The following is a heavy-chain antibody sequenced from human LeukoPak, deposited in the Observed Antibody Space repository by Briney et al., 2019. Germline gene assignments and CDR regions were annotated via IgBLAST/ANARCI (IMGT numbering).Heavy chain of an antibody. J-gene: IGHJ5*02. CDR3: ARDLGYNFWSGYSPELNWFDP. V-gene: IGHV1-2*02. Sequence: GASVKVSCKASGYTFTGYYMHWVRQAPGQGLEWMGWINPNSGGTNYAQKFQGRDTMTRDTSISTAYMELSRLRSDDTAVYYCARDLGYNFWSGYSPELNWFDPWGQGTLVTVSS. CDR2: INPNSGGT. CDR1: GYTFTGYY. D-gene: IGHD3-3*01.